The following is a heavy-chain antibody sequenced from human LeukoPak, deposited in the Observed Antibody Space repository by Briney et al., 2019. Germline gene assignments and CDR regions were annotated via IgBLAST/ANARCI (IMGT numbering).Heavy chain of an antibody. CDR3: AKDSVGWLQPIDY. CDR1: GFTFSSYG. Sequence: GGSLRLSCAASGFTFSSYGMHWVRQAPGMGLEWVAVISYDGSNKYYADSVKGRFTISRDNSKNTLYLQMNSLRAEDTAVYYCAKDSVGWLQPIDYWGQGTLVTVSS. J-gene: IGHJ4*02. V-gene: IGHV3-30*18. D-gene: IGHD5-24*01. CDR2: ISYDGSNK.